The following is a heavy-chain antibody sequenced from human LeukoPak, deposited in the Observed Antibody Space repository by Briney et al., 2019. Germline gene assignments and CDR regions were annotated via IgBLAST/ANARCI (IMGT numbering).Heavy chain of an antibody. V-gene: IGHV4-4*07. CDR1: GGSISSNY. D-gene: IGHD3-22*01. CDR3: AGDWNYYDSSGYYYVGAFDI. J-gene: IGHJ3*02. Sequence: SETLSLTCTVSGGSISSNYWSWIRQPAGKGLEWIGRIYTSGSTNYNPSLKSRVTMSVDTSKNQFSLKLSSVTAADTAVYYCAGDWNYYDSSGYYYVGAFDIWGQGTMVTVSS. CDR2: IYTSGST.